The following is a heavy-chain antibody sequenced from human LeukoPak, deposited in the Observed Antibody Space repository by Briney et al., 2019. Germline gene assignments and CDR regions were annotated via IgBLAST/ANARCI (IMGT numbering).Heavy chain of an antibody. CDR3: ARDAYDFWSGYYFPNYYYYGMDV. CDR2: INPNSGGT. D-gene: IGHD3-3*01. CDR1: GYTFTGYY. Sequence: ASVKVSCKASGYTFTGYYMHWVRQAPGQGLEWMGWINPNSGGTNYAQKFQGRVTTTRDTSISTAYMELSRLRSDDTAVYYCARDAYDFWSGYYFPNYYYYGMDVWGQGTLVTVSS. J-gene: IGHJ6*02. V-gene: IGHV1-2*02.